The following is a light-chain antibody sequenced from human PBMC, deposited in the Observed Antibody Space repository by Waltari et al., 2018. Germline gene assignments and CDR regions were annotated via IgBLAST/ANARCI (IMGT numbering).Light chain of an antibody. CDR1: QSVSRA. J-gene: IGKJ1*01. Sequence: EIVLTQSPGTLSLSPGERATLSCRASQSVSRALAWYQQKPDQAPRLLIYDAFSRATGIPDRFSGSGSGTDFSLTISRLEPEDFAVYYCQKYESLPATFGQGTKVEIK. V-gene: IGKV3-20*01. CDR3: QKYESLPAT. CDR2: DAF.